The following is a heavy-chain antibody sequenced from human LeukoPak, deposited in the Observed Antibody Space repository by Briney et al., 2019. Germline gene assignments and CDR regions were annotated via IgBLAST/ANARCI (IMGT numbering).Heavy chain of an antibody. D-gene: IGHD6-13*01. CDR1: GYTFTSYY. V-gene: IGHV1-3*01. Sequence: ASVKVSCKASGYTFTSYYMHWVRQAPGQRLEWMGWINAGNGNTKYSQKFQGRVTITRDTSASTAYMELSSLRSEDTAVYYCARESGTGVYYYYGMDVWGQGTTVTVSS. CDR3: ARESGTGVYYYYGMDV. J-gene: IGHJ6*02. CDR2: INAGNGNT.